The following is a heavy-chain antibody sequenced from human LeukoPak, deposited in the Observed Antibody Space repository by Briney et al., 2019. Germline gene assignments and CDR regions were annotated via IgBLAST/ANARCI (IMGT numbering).Heavy chain of an antibody. CDR1: GGSVGSGSYY. D-gene: IGHD5-24*01. V-gene: IGHV4-61*03. Sequence: SETVSLTCTVSGGSVGSGSYYWSWIRQPPGKGLEWIGYIYYGGSTNYNPSLKSRVTISVDTSKNHFSLNLNSVTAADTAVYYCARGRDGYKSAFDIWGQGTMVTVSS. J-gene: IGHJ3*02. CDR2: IYYGGST. CDR3: ARGRDGYKSAFDI.